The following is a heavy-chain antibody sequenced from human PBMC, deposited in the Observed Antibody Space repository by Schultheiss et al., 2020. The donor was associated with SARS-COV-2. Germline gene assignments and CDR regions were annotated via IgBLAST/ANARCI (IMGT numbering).Heavy chain of an antibody. CDR3: ARDHKPAANSIQPVYYFDY. V-gene: IGHV1-2*02. CDR2: INPNSGGT. Sequence: ASVKVSCKASGYTFTGYYMHWVRQAPGQGLEWMGWINPNSGGTNYAQKFQGRVTMTRDTSISTAYMELSSLRSEDTAVYYCARDHKPAANSIQPVYYFDYWGQGTLVTVSS. CDR1: GYTFTGYY. J-gene: IGHJ4*02. D-gene: IGHD2-2*01.